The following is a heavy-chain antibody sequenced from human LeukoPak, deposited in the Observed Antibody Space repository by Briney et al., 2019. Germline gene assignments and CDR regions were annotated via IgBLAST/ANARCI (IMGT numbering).Heavy chain of an antibody. CDR3: ARGAPSDFWSGYYSHYYMDV. Sequence: SETLSLTCTVSGGSISSSSYYWGWIRQPPGKGLEWIGSIYYSGSTYYNPSLKSRVTISVDTSKNQFSLKLSSVTAADPAVYYCARGAPSDFWSGYYSHYYMDVWGKRTTVTVSS. D-gene: IGHD3-3*01. CDR1: GGSISSSSYY. CDR2: IYYSGST. J-gene: IGHJ6*03. V-gene: IGHV4-39*07.